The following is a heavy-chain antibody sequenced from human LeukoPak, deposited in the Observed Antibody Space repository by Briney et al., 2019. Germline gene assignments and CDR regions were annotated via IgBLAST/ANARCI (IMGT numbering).Heavy chain of an antibody. V-gene: IGHV3-21*01. J-gene: IGHJ4*02. CDR3: ARLYARRGAGGFNFDY. CDR2: ISSSSSYI. D-gene: IGHD1-26*01. CDR1: GFTFSSYS. Sequence: GGSLRLSCAASGFTFSSYSMNWVRQAPGKGLEWVSSISSSSSYIYYADSVKGRFTTSRDNAKNSLYLQMNSLRAEDTAVYYCARLYARRGAGGFNFDYWGQGTLVTVSS.